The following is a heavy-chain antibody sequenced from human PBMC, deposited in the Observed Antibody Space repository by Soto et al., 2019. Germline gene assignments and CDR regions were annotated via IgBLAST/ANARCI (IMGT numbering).Heavy chain of an antibody. Sequence: GGSLKISGNGSGYSFTSYWIGWVRQMPWKGLEWMGIIYPGDSDTRYSQSFQGQVTISADKSISTAYLQWSSLKASDTAMYYCARREIYYDSSGYYDYWGQGTLVTVSS. J-gene: IGHJ4*02. CDR2: IYPGDSDT. D-gene: IGHD3-22*01. CDR1: GYSFTSYW. CDR3: ARREIYYDSSGYYDY. V-gene: IGHV5-51*01.